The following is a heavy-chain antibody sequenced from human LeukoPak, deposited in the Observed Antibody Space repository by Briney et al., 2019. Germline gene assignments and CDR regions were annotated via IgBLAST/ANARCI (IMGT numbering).Heavy chain of an antibody. J-gene: IGHJ4*02. Sequence: SETLSLTCTVSGGSISSYYWSWIRQPPGKGLEWIGYIYYSGSTNYNPSLKSRVTISVDTSKNQCSLKLSSVTAADTAVYYCARAYRHCSGGSCYFPLCDYWGQGTLVTVSS. V-gene: IGHV4-59*01. D-gene: IGHD2-15*01. CDR3: ARAYRHCSGGSCYFPLCDY. CDR2: IYYSGST. CDR1: GGSISSYY.